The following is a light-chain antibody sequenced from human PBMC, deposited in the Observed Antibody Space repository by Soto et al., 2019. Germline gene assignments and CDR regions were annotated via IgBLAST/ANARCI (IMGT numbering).Light chain of an antibody. V-gene: IGKV3-15*01. Sequence: EMGMSQSPGTLSLSPGERVTLSCRASQSVFSKLAWYQQHPGQAPPLLLFDASARAPGTPARFSGSGSATEFTLTINSLQSEDFGVYFCMQYNKWPLRPFGQGTKADIK. CDR1: QSVFSK. J-gene: IGKJ1*01. CDR3: MQYNKWPLRP. CDR2: DAS.